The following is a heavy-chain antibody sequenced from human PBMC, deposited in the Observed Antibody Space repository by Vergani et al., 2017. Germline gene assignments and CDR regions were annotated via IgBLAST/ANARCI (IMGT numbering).Heavy chain of an antibody. V-gene: IGHV1-3*01. J-gene: IGHJ4*02. CDR1: GYTFTSYA. Sequence: QVQLVQSGAEVKKPGASVKVSCKASGYTFTSYAMHWVRQAPGQRLEWMGWINAGNGNTNYAQKLQGRVTMTTDTSTSTAYMELRSLRSDDTAVYYCARVRVTLIRSYGSGSYLPGDYWGQGTLVTVSS. CDR2: INAGNGNT. CDR3: ARVRVTLIRSYGSGSYLPGDY. D-gene: IGHD3-10*01.